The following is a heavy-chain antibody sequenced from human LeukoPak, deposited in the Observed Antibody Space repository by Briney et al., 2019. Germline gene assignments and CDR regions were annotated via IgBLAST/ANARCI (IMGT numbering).Heavy chain of an antibody. D-gene: IGHD3-10*01. CDR2: IYYNGST. CDR1: GGSISRNSYN. CDR3: ARHKMVRGIGYYYYMDV. J-gene: IGHJ6*03. Sequence: PSETLSLTCTVSGGSISRNSYNWGWIRQPPGKGLDWIGSIYYNGSTYYNPSLKSRVIISVDTSKNQFSLKLSSVTAADTAVYYCARHKMVRGIGYYYYMDVWGKGTTVTISS. V-gene: IGHV4-39*01.